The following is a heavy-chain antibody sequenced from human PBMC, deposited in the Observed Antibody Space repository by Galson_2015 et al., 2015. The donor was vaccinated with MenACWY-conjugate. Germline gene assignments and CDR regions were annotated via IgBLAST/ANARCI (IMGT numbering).Heavy chain of an antibody. CDR1: GASFPTYY. D-gene: IGHD3-22*01. CDR3: ARSSSGYYYHSFDY. V-gene: IGHV4-59*01. Sequence: LTCTVSGASFPTYYWSWIRQPPGTGLEWVGFIYYSGSTNYSTSLKRRVTRSLNTSKNQFYLNLTSVTAADTAVYYCARSSSGYYYHSFDYWGQGTLVTVSS. J-gene: IGHJ4*02. CDR2: IYYSGST.